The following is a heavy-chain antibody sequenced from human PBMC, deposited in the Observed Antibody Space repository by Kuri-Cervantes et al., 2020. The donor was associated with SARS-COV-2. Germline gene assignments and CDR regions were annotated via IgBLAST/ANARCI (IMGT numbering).Heavy chain of an antibody. Sequence: GSLRLSCAVYGGSFSGYYWSWIRQPPGRGLEWIGEINHSGSTNYNPSLKSRVTISVDTSKNQLPLKMSSVTAADTAVYYCARGHRSLTTIVVVITGWLTWFDPWGQGTLVTVSS. D-gene: IGHD3-22*01. V-gene: IGHV4-34*01. CDR3: ARGHRSLTTIVVVITGWLTWFDP. CDR1: GGSFSGYY. CDR2: INHSGST. J-gene: IGHJ5*02.